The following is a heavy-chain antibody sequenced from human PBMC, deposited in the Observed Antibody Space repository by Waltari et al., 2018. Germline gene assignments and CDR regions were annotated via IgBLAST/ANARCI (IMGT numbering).Heavy chain of an antibody. J-gene: IGHJ4*02. V-gene: IGHV3-23*01. CDR3: AKLWDYGTTWAGAFDC. CDR1: GFTLNTYA. CDR2: SNGRNGGT. Sequence: EVRLLQSGGGLVQTWGSLRPSGESSGFTLNTYAISWVRQAPGKGLGWVSASNGRNGGTYYADSVKGRFTISSDNSRNTLYLQMNSLRAEDTAVYYCAKLWDYGTTWAGAFDCWGQGTLVTVSS. D-gene: IGHD3-10*01.